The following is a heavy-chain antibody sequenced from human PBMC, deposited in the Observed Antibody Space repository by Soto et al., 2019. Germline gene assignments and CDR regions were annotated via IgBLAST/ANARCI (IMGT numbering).Heavy chain of an antibody. CDR3: ARGPSGDKVDY. Sequence: QVQLQESGPGLVEPSQTLSLTCTVSGGSISXAXXXXXXXXXXXXXGLQWIGHSYPGGSTYSNPARKNRVTISIDTAKNQFSLKLNSVTAADTAVYYCARGPSGDKVDYWGQGTLVTVSS. V-gene: IGHV4-30-4*01. J-gene: IGHJ4*02. D-gene: IGHD1-26*01. CDR1: GGSISXAXXX. CDR2: SYPGGST.